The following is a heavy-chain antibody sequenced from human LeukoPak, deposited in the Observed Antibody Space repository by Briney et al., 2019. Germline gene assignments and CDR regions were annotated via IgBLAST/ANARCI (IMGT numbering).Heavy chain of an antibody. CDR1: GFTFSGFW. CDR3: ARIWTYGLDY. V-gene: IGHV3-7*04. CDR2: IKQDGSEK. J-gene: IGHJ4*02. Sequence: GGSLRLSCAASGFTFSGFWMSWVRQAPGKGLEWVANIKQDGSEKHYVDSVKGRFTISRDNAKNSLYLQMNSLRAEDTAVYYCARIWTYGLDYWGQGTLVTVSS. D-gene: IGHD3/OR15-3a*01.